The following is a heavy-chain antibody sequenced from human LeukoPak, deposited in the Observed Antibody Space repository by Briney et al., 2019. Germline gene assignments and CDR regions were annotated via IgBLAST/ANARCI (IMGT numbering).Heavy chain of an antibody. CDR1: GFTFSSHA. D-gene: IGHD6-19*01. Sequence: GGSLRLSCAASGFTFSSHAMNGVRQAPGKGLEWVSSLSESGETTDYADSVKGRFTISRDNSKNTLCLQMNSLRADDTAVYYCAKQWLVGNWGQGTLVTVSS. J-gene: IGHJ4*02. V-gene: IGHV3-23*01. CDR3: AKQWLVGN. CDR2: LSESGETT.